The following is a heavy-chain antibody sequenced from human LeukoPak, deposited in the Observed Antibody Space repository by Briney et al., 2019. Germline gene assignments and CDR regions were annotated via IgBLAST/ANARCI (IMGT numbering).Heavy chain of an antibody. Sequence: ASVKVSCKASGYTFTSYYMHWVRQAPGQGLEWMGIINPSGGSTSYAQKFQGRVTMTRDTSTSTVYMELSSLRSEDTAVYYCARPLRDDSSGYYYGDAFDIWGQGTMVTVSS. CDR3: ARPLRDDSSGYYYGDAFDI. J-gene: IGHJ3*02. D-gene: IGHD3-22*01. V-gene: IGHV1-46*01. CDR1: GYTFTSYY. CDR2: INPSGGST.